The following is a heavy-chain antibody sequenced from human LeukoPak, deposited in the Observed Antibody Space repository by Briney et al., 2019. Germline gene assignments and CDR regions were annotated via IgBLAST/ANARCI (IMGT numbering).Heavy chain of an antibody. J-gene: IGHJ4*02. CDR2: INSGGGST. CDR1: GYTFTTYY. D-gene: IGHD1-26*01. V-gene: IGHV1-46*01. CDR3: ARDGGGGSYYYFDY. Sequence: ASVKVSCKASGYTFTTYYIHWVRQAPGQGLEWMGIINSGGGSTSYAQKFQGRVTMTRDTSTSTAYMELSSLSSEDTALYYCARDGGGGSYYYFDYWGQGTLVTVSS.